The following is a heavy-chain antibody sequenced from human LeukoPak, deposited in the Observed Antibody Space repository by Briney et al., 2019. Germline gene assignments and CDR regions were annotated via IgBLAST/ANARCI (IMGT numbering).Heavy chain of an antibody. V-gene: IGHV4-38-2*02. CDR1: GYSISSGYY. CDR2: VYHSGST. J-gene: IGHJ4*02. Sequence: KPSETLSLTCAVSGYSISSGYYWGWIRQPPGKGLEGIGSVYHSGSTYYNPSLESRVTISVDTYRNQFSLKLNSVTAADTAVYHCARDAVAGTKNFDYWGQGALVTVSS. CDR3: ARDAVAGTKNFDY. D-gene: IGHD6-19*01.